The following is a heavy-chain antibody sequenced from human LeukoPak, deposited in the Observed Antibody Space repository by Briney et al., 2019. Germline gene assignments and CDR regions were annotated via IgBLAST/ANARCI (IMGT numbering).Heavy chain of an antibody. CDR2: ISSSSSYI. V-gene: IGHV3-21*01. CDR3: ASSASASGSYAFDY. CDR1: GFTFDDYG. J-gene: IGHJ4*02. Sequence: GGSLRLSCAASGFTFDDYGMSWVRQAPGKGLEWVSSISSSSSYIYYADSVKGRFTISRDNAKNSLYLQMNSLRAEDTAVYYCASSASASGSYAFDYWGQGTLVTVSS. D-gene: IGHD1-26*01.